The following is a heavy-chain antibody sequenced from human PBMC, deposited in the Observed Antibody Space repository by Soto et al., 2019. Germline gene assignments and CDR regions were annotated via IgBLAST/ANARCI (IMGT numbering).Heavy chain of an antibody. CDR2: IYWDDDK. D-gene: IGHD6-19*01. V-gene: IGHV2-5*02. CDR3: AHSVVAGLGYYFDY. Sequence: QITLKESGPTLVKPTQTLTLTCTFSGFSLGSTRVAVGWIRQPPGKALEWLALIYWDDDKRYSPFLKSRLTITKDTSKNQVVLTMTNMDPVDTATYYCAHSVVAGLGYYFDYWGQGTLVTVSS. CDR1: GFSLGSTRVA. J-gene: IGHJ4*02.